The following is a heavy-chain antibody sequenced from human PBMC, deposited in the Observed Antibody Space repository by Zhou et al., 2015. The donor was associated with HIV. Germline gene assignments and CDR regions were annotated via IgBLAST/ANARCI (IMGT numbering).Heavy chain of an antibody. CDR1: GGTFSSYA. J-gene: IGHJ2*01. CDR2: IIPIFGTA. CDR3: ARDRGEATRPDWRYFDV. V-gene: IGHV1-69*06. Sequence: QVQLVQSGAEVKKPGSSVKVSCKASGGTFSSYAISWVRQAPGQGLEWMGGIIPIFGTANYAQKFQGRVTITADKSTSTAYMELSSLRSEDTAVYYCARDRGEATRPDWRYFDVWGRGTLVTVSS. D-gene: IGHD6-6*01.